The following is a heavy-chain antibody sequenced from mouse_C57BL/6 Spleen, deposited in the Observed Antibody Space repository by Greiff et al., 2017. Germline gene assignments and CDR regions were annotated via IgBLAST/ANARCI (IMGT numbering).Heavy chain of an antibody. V-gene: IGHV5-6*01. Sequence: EVNVVESGGDLVKPGGSLKLSCAASGFTFSSYGMSWVRQTPDKRLEWVATISSGGSYTYYPDSVKGRFTISRDNAKNTLYLQMSSLKSEDTAMYYCARTYSNHAMDYWGQGTSVTVSS. CDR1: GFTFSSYG. CDR2: ISSGGSYT. CDR3: ARTYSNHAMDY. D-gene: IGHD2-5*01. J-gene: IGHJ4*01.